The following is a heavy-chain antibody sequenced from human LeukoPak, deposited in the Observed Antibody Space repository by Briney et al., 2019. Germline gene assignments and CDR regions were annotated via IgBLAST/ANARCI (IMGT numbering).Heavy chain of an antibody. CDR3: ARGYNWGSLYLDY. CDR1: GYSFSSYW. D-gene: IGHD7-27*01. J-gene: IGHJ4*02. V-gene: IGHV5-51*01. Sequence: GESLKISCKGSGYSFSSYWIGWVRQMPGKGLEWMGITYPGDSDTRYSPSFQGQVTISADRSISTAYLQWSSLKASDTAMYYCARGYNWGSLYLDYWGQGTLVTVPS. CDR2: TYPGDSDT.